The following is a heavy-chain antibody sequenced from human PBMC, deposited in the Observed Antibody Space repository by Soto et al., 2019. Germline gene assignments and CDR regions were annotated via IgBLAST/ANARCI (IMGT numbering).Heavy chain of an antibody. V-gene: IGHV3-23*01. D-gene: IGHD1-26*01. CDR1: GFTFSSSD. CDR3: AKNQGVELVPLATVDWFDP. CDR2: ISYNGVHT. J-gene: IGHJ5*02. Sequence: PGGSLRLSCAVSGFTFSSSDMSWVRQAPGKGLEWVAGISYNGVHTYTYYTDSVKGRFTISRDTSKNTLYLQMNSLRAEDTAVYYCAKNQGVELVPLATVDWFDPWGQGSVVTVSS.